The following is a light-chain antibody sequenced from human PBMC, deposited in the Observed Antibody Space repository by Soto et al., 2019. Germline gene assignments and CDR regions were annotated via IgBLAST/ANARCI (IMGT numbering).Light chain of an antibody. J-gene: IGLJ1*01. CDR2: DVT. Sequence: QSPSASVSPEHSFTISCTVTSSDIGGYNSVSWYQQHPCKAPKVMIYDVTKRPSGVPDRFSGSKSGNTASLTVSALQAEDEADSCCSSFTDGNNLVFGTGTKVTVL. CDR1: SSDIGGYNS. V-gene: IGLV2-8*01. CDR3: SSFTDGNNLV.